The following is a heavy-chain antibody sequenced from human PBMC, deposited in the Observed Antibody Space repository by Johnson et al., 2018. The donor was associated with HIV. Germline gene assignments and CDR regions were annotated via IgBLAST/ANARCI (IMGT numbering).Heavy chain of an antibody. CDR1: GFTVSSNY. CDR3: ARDLAYGDIVLVSAFDI. D-gene: IGHD2-8*02. J-gene: IGHJ3*02. V-gene: IGHV3-66*01. CDR2: IYSGGST. Sequence: VQLVESGGGLVQPGGSLRLSCAASGFTVSSNYMSWVRQAPGKGLEWVSVIYSGGSTYYADSVKGRFTISRDNSKNTLYPQMNSLRAEDTAVYYCARDLAYGDIVLVSAFDIWGQGTMVTVSS.